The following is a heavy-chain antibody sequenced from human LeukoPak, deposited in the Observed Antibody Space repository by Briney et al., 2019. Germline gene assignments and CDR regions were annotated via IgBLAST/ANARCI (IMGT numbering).Heavy chain of an antibody. V-gene: IGHV1-69*01. J-gene: IGHJ4*02. CDR2: IIPILGTA. CDR3: ATILGYCSGGSCFDY. D-gene: IGHD2-15*01. Sequence: GSSVKVSCKASGGTFSSYAISWVRQAPGQGLEWMGGIIPILGTANYAQKFQGRVTITADESTSTAYMEMSSLRSEETAVYYCATILGYCSGGSCFDYWGQGTLVTVSS. CDR1: GGTFSSYA.